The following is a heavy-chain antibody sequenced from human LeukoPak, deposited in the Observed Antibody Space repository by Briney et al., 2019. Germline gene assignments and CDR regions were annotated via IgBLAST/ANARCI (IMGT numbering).Heavy chain of an antibody. V-gene: IGHV4-59*09. CDR3: ARGGVVVPTHYGMDV. Sequence: SRVTMSVDTSKNQFSLKLSSVTAADTAVYYRARGGVVVPTHYGMDVWGQGTTVTVSS. J-gene: IGHJ6*02. D-gene: IGHD2-2*01.